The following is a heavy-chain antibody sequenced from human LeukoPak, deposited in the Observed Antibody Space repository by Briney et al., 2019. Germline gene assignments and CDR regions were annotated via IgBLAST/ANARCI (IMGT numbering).Heavy chain of an antibody. CDR1: GFTFSSYS. Sequence: GGSLRLSCAASGFTFSSYSMNWVRQAPGKGLEWVSYISSSGSTIYYADSVKGRFTISRDNAKNSLYLQMNSLRAEDTAVYYCASQKGYSYYGMDVWGQGTTVTVSS. V-gene: IGHV3-48*04. CDR2: ISSSGSTI. D-gene: IGHD5-18*01. CDR3: ASQKGYSYYGMDV. J-gene: IGHJ6*02.